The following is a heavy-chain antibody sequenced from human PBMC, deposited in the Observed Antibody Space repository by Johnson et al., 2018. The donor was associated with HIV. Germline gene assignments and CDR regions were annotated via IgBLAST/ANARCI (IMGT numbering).Heavy chain of an antibody. J-gene: IGHJ3*02. CDR1: GFTFSNFV. Sequence: QVQLVESGGGVVQPGRSLRLSCEASGFTFSNFVMHWVRQAPGKGLEWLTSISYDGANKYYADSVKGRFTISRDNSKNTLYLQMNTLRAEDTAVYYCAREAGAFDIWGQGTTVTVSP. CDR3: AREAGAFDI. CDR2: ISYDGANK. V-gene: IGHV3-30*07.